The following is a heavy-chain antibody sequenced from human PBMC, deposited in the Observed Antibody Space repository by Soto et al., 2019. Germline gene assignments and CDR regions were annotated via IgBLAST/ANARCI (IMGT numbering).Heavy chain of an antibody. D-gene: IGHD6-13*01. CDR3: ARDYSSSWYRWFNP. Sequence: ASVKVSCKASGYTFTTYGISWVRQAPGQGLECMGWISAYNGNTNYAQKVQGRVTMTTDTSTSTAYMELRSLRSDDTAVYYCARDYSSSWYRWFNPWGQGTLVTVSS. J-gene: IGHJ5*02. CDR2: ISAYNGNT. V-gene: IGHV1-18*01. CDR1: GYTFTTYG.